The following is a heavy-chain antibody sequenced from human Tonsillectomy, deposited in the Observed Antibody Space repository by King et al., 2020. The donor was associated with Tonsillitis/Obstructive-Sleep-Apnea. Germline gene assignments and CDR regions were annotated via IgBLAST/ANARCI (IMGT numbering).Heavy chain of an antibody. D-gene: IGHD3-10*01. CDR3: ARTLLWFRELLCWFDP. CDR1: GGSISSSSYY. CDR2: IYYSGST. V-gene: IGHV4-39*01. J-gene: IGHJ5*02. Sequence: QLQESGPGLVKPSETLSLTCTVSGGSISSSSYYWGWIRQPPGKGLEWIGSIYYSGSTYYNPSLKSRVTISVDTSKNQFSLKRSSVTAADTAVYYCARTLLWFRELLCWFDPWGQGTLVTVSS.